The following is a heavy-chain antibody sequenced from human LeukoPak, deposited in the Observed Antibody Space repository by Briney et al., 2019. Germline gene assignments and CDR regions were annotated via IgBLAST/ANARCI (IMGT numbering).Heavy chain of an antibody. CDR2: INPSSSIL. J-gene: IGHJ6*03. CDR1: GFSFSIYG. CDR3: ARDIRLSNTYYYMDV. D-gene: IGHD5/OR15-5a*01. V-gene: IGHV3-48*04. Sequence: GGSLRLSCAPSGFSFSIYGINRVRQAPGKGLEWISYINPSSSILDYADTVKDRFTISRDNAMNSLVLQMNSLRAEDTGVYYCARDIRLSNTYYYMDVWGKGTTVTVSS.